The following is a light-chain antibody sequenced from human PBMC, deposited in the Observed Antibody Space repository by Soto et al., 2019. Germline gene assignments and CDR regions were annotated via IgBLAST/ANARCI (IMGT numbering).Light chain of an antibody. Sequence: EIVLTQSPGTLSLSPGERATLSCRASQSVSSNNLAWYQQRPGQAPRVVIYGASTRATGIPERFSGSGSGTDFTLTISRLEPEDFAVYYCQQYGRSPFTFGPGPKVDLK. V-gene: IGKV3-20*01. CDR3: QQYGRSPFT. CDR1: QSVSSNN. J-gene: IGKJ3*01. CDR2: GAS.